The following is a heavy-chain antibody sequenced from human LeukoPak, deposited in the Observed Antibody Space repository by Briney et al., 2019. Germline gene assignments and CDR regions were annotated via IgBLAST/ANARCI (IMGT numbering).Heavy chain of an antibody. V-gene: IGHV4-34*01. Sequence: SQTLSLTCAVYGGSFSGYYWSWIRQPPGKGLEWIGEINHSGSTNYNPSLKSRVTISVDTSKNQFSLKLSSVTAADTAVYYCARLPPLYYYGMDVWGQGTTVTVSS. CDR3: ARLPPLYYYGMDV. CDR1: GGSFSGYY. CDR2: INHSGST. J-gene: IGHJ6*02.